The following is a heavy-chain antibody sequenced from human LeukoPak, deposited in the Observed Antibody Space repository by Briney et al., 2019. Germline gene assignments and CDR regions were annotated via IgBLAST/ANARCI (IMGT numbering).Heavy chain of an antibody. Sequence: GGSLRLSRAASGFTVSSNYMSWVRQAPGKGLEWVSVIYSGGSTYYADSVKGRFTISRDNSKNTLYLQMNSLRAEDTAVYYCARAPMVRGVITTYYFDYWGQGTLVTVSS. CDR2: IYSGGST. D-gene: IGHD3-10*01. V-gene: IGHV3-66*01. CDR3: ARAPMVRGVITTYYFDY. CDR1: GFTVSSNY. J-gene: IGHJ4*02.